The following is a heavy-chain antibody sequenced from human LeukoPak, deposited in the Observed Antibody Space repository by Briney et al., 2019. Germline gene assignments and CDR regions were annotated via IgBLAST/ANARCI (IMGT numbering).Heavy chain of an antibody. D-gene: IGHD3-22*01. CDR1: GFTLSNYM. Sequence: GGSLRLSCVASGFTLSNYMMSWVRQAPGKGLEWVSAISGSTVGTFYSDSVRGRFTISRDSPKNTLYLQMNSLRAEDTAVYYCARSSDYYDSSGPNWVYFDYWGQGTLVTVSS. J-gene: IGHJ4*02. V-gene: IGHV3-23*01. CDR3: ARSSDYYDSSGPNWVYFDY. CDR2: ISGSTVGT.